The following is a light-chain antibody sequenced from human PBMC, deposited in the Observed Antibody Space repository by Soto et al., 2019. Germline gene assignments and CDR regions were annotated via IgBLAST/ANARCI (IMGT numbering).Light chain of an antibody. CDR1: QHVSSN. CDR3: QQYNNWPYT. J-gene: IGKJ2*01. V-gene: IGKV3-15*01. Sequence: EIVMTQSPVTLSVSPGGSATLSCSASQHVSSNFAWYRQKPGQAPTLLIYRASTRATGIPARFSGSGSGTEFTLTISSLQSEDFAVYYCQQYNNWPYTFGQGTKLEIK. CDR2: RAS.